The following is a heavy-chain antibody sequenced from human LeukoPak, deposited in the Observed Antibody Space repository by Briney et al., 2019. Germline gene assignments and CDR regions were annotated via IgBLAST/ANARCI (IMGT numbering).Heavy chain of an antibody. Sequence: EGSLRLSCAASGFTFNTYWMNWIRQAPGKGLEWVANIKKDGSEKYYVDSVKGRFTISRDNAKNLLYLLMNSLRVEDTAVYYCARGHYSGFEYWGQGSLVTVSS. CDR3: ARGHYSGFEY. D-gene: IGHD2-21*01. V-gene: IGHV3-7*01. J-gene: IGHJ4*02. CDR2: IKKDGSEK. CDR1: GFTFNTYW.